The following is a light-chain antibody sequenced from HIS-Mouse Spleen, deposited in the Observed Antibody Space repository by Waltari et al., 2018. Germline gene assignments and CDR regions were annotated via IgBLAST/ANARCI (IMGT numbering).Light chain of an antibody. CDR2: EDS. V-gene: IGLV3-10*01. CDR3: YSTDSSGNHRV. J-gene: IGLJ2*01. Sequence: SYELTQPPSVSVSPGQTARITCSGDALPKKYAYWYQQKSGQAPVLVIYEDSKRPSGIPDRFSGSSSGKMATLTISGDQVEDEADYNCYSTDSSGNHRVFGGGTKLTVL. CDR1: ALPKKY.